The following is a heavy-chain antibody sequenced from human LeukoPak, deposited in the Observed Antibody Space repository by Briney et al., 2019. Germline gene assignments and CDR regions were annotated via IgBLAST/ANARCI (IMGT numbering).Heavy chain of an antibody. V-gene: IGHV3-30-3*01. CDR3: AREGYYGSGSPPSLYFDY. CDR1: GFTFRNYV. D-gene: IGHD3-10*01. CDR2: TSSDLNVK. J-gene: IGHJ4*02. Sequence: GGSLRLSCAASGFTFRNYVIHWVRQAPGKGLEWVAVTSSDLNVKLYADSVKGRFTISRDNSRSTLYLQMNSLRPEDTAIYYCAREGYYGSGSPPSLYFDYWGQGSLVTVSS.